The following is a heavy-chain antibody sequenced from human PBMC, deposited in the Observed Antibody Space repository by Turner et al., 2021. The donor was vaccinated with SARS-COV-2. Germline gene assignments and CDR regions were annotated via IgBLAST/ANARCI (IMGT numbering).Heavy chain of an antibody. CDR3: ATGVAVAGTPSKYYYYYGMDV. Sequence: QVQLVQSGAEVKKPGASVKVSCKVSGYTLTELSMHWVRQAPGTGLEWMGGFDPEDGETIYAQKFQGRVTMTEDTSTDTAYMELSSLRSEDTAVYYCATGVAVAGTPSKYYYYYGMDVWGQGTTVTVSS. J-gene: IGHJ6*02. CDR2: FDPEDGET. D-gene: IGHD6-19*01. V-gene: IGHV1-24*01. CDR1: GYTLTELS.